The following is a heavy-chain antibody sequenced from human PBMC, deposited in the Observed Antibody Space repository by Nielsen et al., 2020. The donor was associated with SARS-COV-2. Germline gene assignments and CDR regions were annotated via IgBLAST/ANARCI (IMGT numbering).Heavy chain of an antibody. CDR2: VSFDVSP. CDR1: GFSVTNYS. V-gene: IGHV3-74*01. J-gene: IGHJ5*02. Sequence: GGSLRLSCEASGFSVTNYSLHWVRHVPGKGLVWVARVSFDVSPPYEDSAKGRFVISRDIAKNTLSLQMNSVTDDDAAMFFCGRGRSCTNSACYGGVDLWGQGTLVTVSS. CDR3: GRGRSCTNSACYGGVDL. D-gene: IGHD2-8*01.